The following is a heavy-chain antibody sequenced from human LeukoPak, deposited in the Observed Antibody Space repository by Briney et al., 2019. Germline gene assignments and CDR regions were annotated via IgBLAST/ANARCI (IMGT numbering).Heavy chain of an antibody. CDR3: ASEAYYYDSSGRGAYYFDY. Sequence: GGSLRLSCAASGFTFSDYYMSWIRQAPGKGLEWVSYISSSGSTIYYADSVKGRFTISRDNAKNSLYLQMNSLRAEDTAVYYCASEAYYYDSSGRGAYYFDYWGQGTLVTVSS. CDR2: ISSSGSTI. V-gene: IGHV3-11*01. CDR1: GFTFSDYY. D-gene: IGHD3-22*01. J-gene: IGHJ4*02.